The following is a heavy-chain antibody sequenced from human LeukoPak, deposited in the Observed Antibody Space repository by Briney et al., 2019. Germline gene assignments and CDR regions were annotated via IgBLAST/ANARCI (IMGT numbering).Heavy chain of an antibody. CDR2: INSDGSST. V-gene: IGHV3-74*01. J-gene: IGHJ6*03. CDR3: ACGYYGSGSFRDYYYYMDV. Sequence: SGGSLRLSCAASGFTFSSYWMHWVRQAPGKGLVWVSRINSDGSSTSYADSVKGRFTISRDNAKNTLYLQMNSLRAEDTAVYYCACGYYGSGSFRDYYYYMDVWGKGTTVTVSS. D-gene: IGHD3-10*01. CDR1: GFTFSSYW.